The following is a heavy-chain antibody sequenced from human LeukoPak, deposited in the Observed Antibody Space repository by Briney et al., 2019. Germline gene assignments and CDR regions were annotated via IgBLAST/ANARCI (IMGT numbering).Heavy chain of an antibody. Sequence: GEPLNISCQGSGYSFTNYWIGGVRQMPGKGLEWIATIYLGDADTKYSPSYQGQVTISADKSISTAYLQWSSLKASDSAMYYCARLGRAMVRGLHYYYMDVWGKGTTVTISS. CDR3: ARLGRAMVRGLHYYYMDV. CDR1: GYSFTNYW. D-gene: IGHD3-10*01. V-gene: IGHV5-51*01. CDR2: IYLGDADT. J-gene: IGHJ6*03.